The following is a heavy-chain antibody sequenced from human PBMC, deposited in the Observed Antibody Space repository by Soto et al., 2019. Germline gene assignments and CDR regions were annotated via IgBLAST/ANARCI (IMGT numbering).Heavy chain of an antibody. V-gene: IGHV1-8*01. CDR1: GYTFTSYD. CDR3: ARSNDYGDYGGYYYYMDV. Sequence: ASVKVSCKASGYTFTSYDINWVRQATGQGLEWMGWMNPNSGNTGYAQKFQGRVTMTRNTSISTAYMELSSLRSEDTAVYYCARSNDYGDYGGYYYYMDVWGKGTTVTVSS. J-gene: IGHJ6*03. D-gene: IGHD4-17*01. CDR2: MNPNSGNT.